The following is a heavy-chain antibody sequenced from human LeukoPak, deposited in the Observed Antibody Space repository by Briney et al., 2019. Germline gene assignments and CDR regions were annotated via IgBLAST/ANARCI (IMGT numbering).Heavy chain of an antibody. CDR2: ISYDGSNK. CDR3: AREGLLTGYYDPLRHFDY. CDR1: GFTFSSYA. D-gene: IGHD3-9*01. Sequence: GGSLRLSCAASGFTFSSYAMHWVRQAPGKGLEWVAVISYDGSNKYYADSVKGRFTISRDNSKNTLYLQMNSLRAEDTAVYYCAREGLLTGYYDPLRHFDYWGQGTLVTVSS. J-gene: IGHJ4*02. V-gene: IGHV3-30-3*01.